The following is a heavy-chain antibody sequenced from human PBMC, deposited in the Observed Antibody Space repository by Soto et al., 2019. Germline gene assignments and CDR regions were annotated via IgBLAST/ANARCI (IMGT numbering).Heavy chain of an antibody. J-gene: IGHJ4*02. D-gene: IGHD1-26*01. CDR1: GFTFSTYW. CDR3: ATVAAGSSTWRDK. V-gene: IGHV3-74*01. CDR2: INSDGTTT. Sequence: EVQLVESGGGLVQPGGSLRLSCAASGFTFSTYWMHWVRQAPGKGLVWVSRINSDGTTTTYADSVKGRFTISRDNARNTLYLQMTSLSAEDTAVYYWATVAAGSSTWRDKRGQATVVTVSS.